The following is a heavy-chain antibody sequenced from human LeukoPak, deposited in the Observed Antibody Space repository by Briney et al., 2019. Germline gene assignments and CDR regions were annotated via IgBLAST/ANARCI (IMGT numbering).Heavy chain of an antibody. CDR3: ARGSAAAAGIGTD. Sequence: GGSLRLSCAASGFTFSSYWMHWVRHAPGKGLVWVSRINSDGSSTSYADSVKGQFTISRDNAKNTLFLQMNSLRVEDTAVYYCARGSAAAAGIGTDWGQGTLVTVSS. D-gene: IGHD6-13*01. J-gene: IGHJ4*02. CDR1: GFTFSSYW. CDR2: INSDGSST. V-gene: IGHV3-74*01.